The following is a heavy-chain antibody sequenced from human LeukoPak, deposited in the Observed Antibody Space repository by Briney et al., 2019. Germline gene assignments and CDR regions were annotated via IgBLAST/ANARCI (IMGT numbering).Heavy chain of an antibody. CDR2: SRGKAKTYTT. CDR3: ARGASGNYNYHYGMDV. Sequence: GGSLRLSCVASGFTFSDYYMDWVRQAPGKGLEWVARSRGKAKTYTTEYAASVKGRFTISRDESKNSLYLQMHSLIIEDTAVYYCARGASGNYNYHYGMDVWGQGTTVTASS. D-gene: IGHD3-10*01. V-gene: IGHV3-72*01. J-gene: IGHJ6*02. CDR1: GFTFSDYY.